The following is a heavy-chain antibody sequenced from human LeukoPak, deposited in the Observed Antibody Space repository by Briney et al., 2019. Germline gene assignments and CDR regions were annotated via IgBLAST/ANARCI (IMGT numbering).Heavy chain of an antibody. CDR1: GGSLSDYT. D-gene: IGHD3/OR15-3a*01. CDR3: ARDGLLTRTGMDV. Sequence: ASVKVSCKASGGSLSDYTISWVRQAPGQGLGWMGGIIPMLGTAKYAQNFQGRVTITTDDSSSTVYMELSSLRFEDTASYFCARDGLLTRTGMDVWGKGTTVTVSS. J-gene: IGHJ6*03. CDR2: IIPMLGTA. V-gene: IGHV1-69*16.